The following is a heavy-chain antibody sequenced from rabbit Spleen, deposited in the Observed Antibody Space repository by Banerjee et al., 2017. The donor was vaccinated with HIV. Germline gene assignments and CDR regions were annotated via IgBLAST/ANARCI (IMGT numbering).Heavy chain of an antibody. V-gene: IGHV1S47*01. CDR3: VREVAGKFYL. Sequence: QEQLVESGGGLVQPGGSLKVSCKASGFDFSSYGVSWVRQAPGKGLEWIGYIDPVFGSTNYANSVKGRFTISRDNAQNTVFLQMTSLTAADTATYFCVREVAGKFYLWGPGTLVTVS. CDR2: IDPVFGST. J-gene: IGHJ4*01. CDR1: GFDFSSYG. D-gene: IGHD4-1*01.